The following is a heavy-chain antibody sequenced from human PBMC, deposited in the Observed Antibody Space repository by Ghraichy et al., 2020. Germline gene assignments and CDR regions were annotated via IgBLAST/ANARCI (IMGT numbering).Heavy chain of an antibody. D-gene: IGHD4-17*01. CDR3: AKTNYGAYDEFDF. CDR1: GFTFSKAA. Sequence: VSLRLSCTTSGFTFSKAALNWVRQAPGKGLEWVAGISGSGDNIIYAESVRGRFTISRDISRNIVFLQMNSVRPDDTAVYYCAKTNYGAYDEFDFWGQGTLVTVS. V-gene: IGHV3-23*01. CDR2: ISGSGDNI. J-gene: IGHJ4*02.